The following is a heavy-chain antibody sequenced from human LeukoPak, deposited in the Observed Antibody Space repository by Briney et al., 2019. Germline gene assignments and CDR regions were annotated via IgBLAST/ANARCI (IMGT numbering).Heavy chain of an antibody. D-gene: IGHD3/OR15-3a*01. CDR1: GFTSSSFG. V-gene: IGHV3-30*03. Sequence: GGSLRLSCAGFGFTSSSFGMHWVRQPQGKGLEWVAVIPFEGSNSYYTSSVKGRFTISRDNSKNTLYLQMSSLRTEDTAVYYCARGSGHKYDFTGRERTKSRLDYWGQGTLVTVSS. J-gene: IGHJ4*02. CDR2: IPFEGSNS. CDR3: ARGSGHKYDFTGRERTKSRLDY.